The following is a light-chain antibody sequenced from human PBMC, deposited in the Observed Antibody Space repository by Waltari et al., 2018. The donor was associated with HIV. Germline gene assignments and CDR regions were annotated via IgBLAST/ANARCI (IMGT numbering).Light chain of an antibody. CDR1: QSVSTSY. V-gene: IGKV3-20*01. Sequence: EIVLTQSPGTLSLSPGERATLSCRASQSVSTSYLAWYQQIPGPAPRLLIYSTSHRATGIPDRFSGSGSGTDFTLTISRLEPEDAAVYYCQQSYSSPPGITFGQGTRLDIK. CDR2: STS. J-gene: IGKJ5*01. CDR3: QQSYSSPPGIT.